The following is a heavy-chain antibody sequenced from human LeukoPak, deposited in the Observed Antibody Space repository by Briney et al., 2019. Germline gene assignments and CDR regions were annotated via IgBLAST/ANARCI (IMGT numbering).Heavy chain of an antibody. J-gene: IGHJ4*02. V-gene: IGHV4-39*07. CDR2: IEYSGST. CDR1: AGSLGSSTSY. D-gene: IGHD3-3*01. CDR3: ARTTAYDFWSGYYRAYYYFDY. Sequence: SETLSLTCTVSAGSLGSSTSYWGWIRQPPGKGLEWIGSIEYSGSTYYNLSLKSRGTISVDTAKNQCSLKLSSVTATDTAVYYFARTTAYDFWSGYYRAYYYFDYWGQGTLVTVSS.